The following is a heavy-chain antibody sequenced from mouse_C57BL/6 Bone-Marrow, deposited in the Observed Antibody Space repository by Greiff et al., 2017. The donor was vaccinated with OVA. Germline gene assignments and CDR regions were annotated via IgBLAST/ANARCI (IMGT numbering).Heavy chain of an antibody. CDR3: ARHEDGYYASYFDY. V-gene: IGHV1-82*01. Sequence: QVQLQQSGPELVKPGASVKISCKASGYAFSSSWMNWVKQRPGKGLEWIGRIYPGDGDTNYNGKFKGKATLKADKSSSTAYMQLSSLTSEDSAVYFCARHEDGYYASYFDYWGQGTTLTVSS. D-gene: IGHD2-3*01. CDR1: GYAFSSSW. J-gene: IGHJ2*01. CDR2: IYPGDGDT.